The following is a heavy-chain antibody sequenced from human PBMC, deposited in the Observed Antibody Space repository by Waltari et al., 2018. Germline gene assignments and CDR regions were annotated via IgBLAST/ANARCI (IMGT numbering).Heavy chain of an antibody. CDR3: ARDHSVVAAGRLVIY. V-gene: IGHV3-7*01. Sequence: EVQLVESGGGLVQPGGSLTLSCAASGFTFSGYWMSWFRQAPGKGLEWVANIKQDGSQKYYVDDGKGRFTISRDNAKNSLHLQMNSLRDEDTAIYYCARDHSVVAAGRLVIYWGQGTLVTVSS. J-gene: IGHJ4*02. D-gene: IGHD6-13*01. CDR2: IKQDGSQK. CDR1: GFTFSGYW.